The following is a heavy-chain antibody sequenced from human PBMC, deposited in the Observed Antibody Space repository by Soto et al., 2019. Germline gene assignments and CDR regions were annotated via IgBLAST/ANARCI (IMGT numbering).Heavy chain of an antibody. CDR1: GGTFRSYA. D-gene: IGHD4-17*01. J-gene: IGHJ6*02. CDR2: IIPIFGTA. Sequence: ASVKVSCKASGGTFRSYAISWVRQAPGQGLEWMGGIIPIFGTANYAQKFQGRVTITADESTSTAYMELSSLRSEDTAVYYCASGGEGDYPKPGYYYYGMDVWGQGTTVTVSS. V-gene: IGHV1-69*13. CDR3: ASGGEGDYPKPGYYYYGMDV.